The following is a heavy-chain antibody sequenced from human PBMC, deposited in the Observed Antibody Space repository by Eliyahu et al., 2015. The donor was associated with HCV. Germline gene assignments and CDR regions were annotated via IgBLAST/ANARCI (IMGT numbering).Heavy chain of an antibody. V-gene: IGHV4-31*11. CDR3: ATEGSSGSYYFDY. CDR2: LYGTEST. Sequence: QVQLQESGPGLVKPSQTLSLTCAVSGASISSAGYYXSWIRQRPGKGLEWIGYLYGTESTQYNPSLKSRVTISVDTSKNQFSLRLTSVTAADTAVYYCATEGSSGSYYFDYWGQGTHWSPSPQ. D-gene: IGHD3-22*01. CDR1: GASISSAGYY. J-gene: IGHJ4*02.